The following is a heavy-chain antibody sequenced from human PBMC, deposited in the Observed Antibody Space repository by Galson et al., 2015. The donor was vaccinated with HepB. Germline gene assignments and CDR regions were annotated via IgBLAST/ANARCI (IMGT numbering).Heavy chain of an antibody. CDR1: GFTFSSYA. Sequence: SLRLSCAASGFTFSSYAMSWVRQTPGKGLEWVSTVSGGGGYTYYADSVKGRFTISRDSSKNTLYLQMKSLRAEDTAVYYCAKDQGNDFWSGYDDYWGQGTLATVSS. V-gene: IGHV3-23*01. CDR2: VSGGGGYT. D-gene: IGHD3-3*01. CDR3: AKDQGNDFWSGYDDY. J-gene: IGHJ4*02.